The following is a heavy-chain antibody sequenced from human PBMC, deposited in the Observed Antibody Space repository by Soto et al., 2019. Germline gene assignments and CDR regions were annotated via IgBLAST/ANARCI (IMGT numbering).Heavy chain of an antibody. CDR3: ARDSATVEKWVPYYYGMDV. V-gene: IGHV4-31*03. CDR2: IYYSGST. D-gene: IGHD4-17*01. J-gene: IGHJ6*02. Sequence: QVQLQESGPGLVKPSQTLSLTCTVSGGSISIVGDYWSWIRQHTGKGLEWLGYIYYSGSTYYNPSLKSRVTIPVYTAKNQFSLKLSSVTAADTAVYYCARDSATVEKWVPYYYGMDVLGQGTTVTVSS. CDR1: GGSISIVGDY.